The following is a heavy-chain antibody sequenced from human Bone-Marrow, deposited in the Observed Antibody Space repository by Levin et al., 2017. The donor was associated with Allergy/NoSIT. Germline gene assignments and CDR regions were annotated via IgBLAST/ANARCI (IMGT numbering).Heavy chain of an antibody. CDR2: ISNDGSNK. D-gene: IGHD6-19*01. J-gene: IGHJ4*02. CDR1: GFIFSSDG. V-gene: IGHV3-30*18. CDR3: AKAVAGTGTPHL. Sequence: GESLKISCAASGFIFSSDGMHWVRQAPGKGLEWVALISNDGSNKFYADPVKGRFTISRDNTKNTLYLQMNSLRAEDTAVYYCAKAVAGTGTPHLWGQGTLVTVSS.